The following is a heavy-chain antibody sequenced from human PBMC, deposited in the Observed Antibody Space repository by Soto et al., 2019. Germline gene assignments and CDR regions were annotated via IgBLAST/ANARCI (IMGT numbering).Heavy chain of an antibody. D-gene: IGHD3-22*01. V-gene: IGHV1-8*02. CDR1: GYTFTGYY. CDR2: MNPNSGNT. CDR3: ASSYDSSGYYFRTYAFDI. J-gene: IGHJ3*02. Sequence: ASVKVSCKASGYTFTGYYMHWVRQAPGQGLEWMGWMNPNSGNTGYAQKFQGRVTMTRNTSISTAYMELSSLRSEDTAVYYCASSYDSSGYYFRTYAFDIWGQGTMVTVSS.